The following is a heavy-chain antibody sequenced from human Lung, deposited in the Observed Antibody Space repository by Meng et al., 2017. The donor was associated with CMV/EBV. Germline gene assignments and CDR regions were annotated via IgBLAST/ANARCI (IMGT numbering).Heavy chain of an antibody. CDR2: ISHSGGT. J-gene: IGHJ5*02. Sequence: YGGSLTGYYWTWIRQPPGTGLEWIGEISHSGGTDYNASHKSRVTMSIDTSKSQFSLKLTSVTAADTAVYYCARGGIVGAPRRRARLDPWGQGTLVTVSS. V-gene: IGHV4-34*01. CDR1: GGSLTGYY. CDR3: ARGGIVGAPRRRARLDP. D-gene: IGHD1-26*01.